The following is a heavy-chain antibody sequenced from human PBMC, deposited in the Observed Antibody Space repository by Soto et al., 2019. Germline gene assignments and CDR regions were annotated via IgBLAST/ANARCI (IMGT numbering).Heavy chain of an antibody. CDR1: GYSFTDYW. D-gene: IGHD3-9*01. CDR3: ARQADYNILTGYFYYFDY. V-gene: IGHV5-51*01. Sequence: GESLKISCKSSGYSFTDYWIGWVRQVPGKGLEWMGIIYPGDSDARYSPSFQGQVTISVDTSINTAFLRWNSLTASDTAMYYCARQADYNILTGYFYYFDYWGQGSLVTVSS. CDR2: IYPGDSDA. J-gene: IGHJ4*02.